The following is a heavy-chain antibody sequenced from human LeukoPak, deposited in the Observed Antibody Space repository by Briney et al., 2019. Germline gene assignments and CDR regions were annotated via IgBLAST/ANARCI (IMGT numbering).Heavy chain of an antibody. CDR3: TRGSSSQYFQH. J-gene: IGHJ1*01. CDR1: NYTFSNYP. CDR2: ISAYSGNT. D-gene: IGHD6-6*01. Sequence: ASVKVSCMASNYTFSNYPISWVRQAPGQRLEWLGWISAYSGNTNYAQKVQGRVTMTTDRSTSTAYMELASLRPDDTAIYYCTRGSSSQYFQHWGQGTLVTVSS. V-gene: IGHV1-18*01.